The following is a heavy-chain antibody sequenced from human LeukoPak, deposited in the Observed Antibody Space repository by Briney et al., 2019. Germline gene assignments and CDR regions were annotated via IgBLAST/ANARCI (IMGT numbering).Heavy chain of an antibody. CDR1: GYTFTSYY. Sequence: ASVKVSCKASGYTFTSYYIHWVRQAPGQGLEWMGIINPSGGSTSYAQKFQGRVTMTRDTSISTAYMELSRLKFDDTAVYYCARVSTSGYRDWLDPWGQGTLVTVSS. CDR2: INPSGGST. J-gene: IGHJ5*02. D-gene: IGHD3-9*01. V-gene: IGHV1-46*01. CDR3: ARVSTSGYRDWLDP.